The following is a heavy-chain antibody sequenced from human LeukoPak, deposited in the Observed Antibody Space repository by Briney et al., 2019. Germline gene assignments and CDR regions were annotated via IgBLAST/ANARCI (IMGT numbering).Heavy chain of an antibody. D-gene: IGHD3-10*01. V-gene: IGHV3-23*01. CDR2: LSANGDST. J-gene: IGHJ4*02. CDR1: GFTFSSYA. Sequence: GGSLRLSCAASGFTFSSYAMSWVRQAPGKGLEWVSGLSANGDSTYYADSGKGRFSISRDSSKNTLYLQMNSLRAEDTAVYYCAKRRDASGTFYKGYDFWGQGSLVTVSS. CDR3: AKRRDASGTFYKGYDF.